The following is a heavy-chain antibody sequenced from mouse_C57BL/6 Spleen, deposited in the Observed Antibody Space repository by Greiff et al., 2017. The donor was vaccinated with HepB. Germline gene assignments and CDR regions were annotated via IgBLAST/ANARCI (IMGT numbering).Heavy chain of an antibody. V-gene: IGHV1-50*01. Sequence: QVQLQQPGAELVKPGASVKLSCKASGYTFTSYWMQWVKQRPGQGLEWIGEIDPSDSYTNYNQKFKGKATLTVDTSSSTAYMQLSSLTSEDSAVYYCAFYDGSSFFAYWGQGTLVTVSA. J-gene: IGHJ3*01. D-gene: IGHD1-1*01. CDR1: GYTFTSYW. CDR2: IDPSDSYT. CDR3: AFYDGSSFFAY.